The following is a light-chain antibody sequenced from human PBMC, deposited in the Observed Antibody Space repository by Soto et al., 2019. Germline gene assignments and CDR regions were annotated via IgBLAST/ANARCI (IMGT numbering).Light chain of an antibody. Sequence: EIVLTQSPATLSLSPGERATLSCRASQSVSSSCLAWYQQKPGQAPRRLIYGASSRATGIPDRFSGSGSGTDFTLTISRLEPDDFAVYYCQQYGSSSITFGQGTKVDIK. CDR2: GAS. CDR3: QQYGSSSIT. V-gene: IGKV3-20*01. J-gene: IGKJ1*01. CDR1: QSVSSSC.